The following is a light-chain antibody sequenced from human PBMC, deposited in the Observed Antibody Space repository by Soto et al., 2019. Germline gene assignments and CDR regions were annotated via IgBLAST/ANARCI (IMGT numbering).Light chain of an antibody. Sequence: QSALTQSASVSGSPGQSVTISCTGTTSDVVKNNPVSWYQQHTGKAPKLVIYEDSKRPSGLSDRFSGSKSDNTAFLTVSGLQPEDEADYHCCSYAGDSTWVFGGGTKLTVL. CDR2: EDS. CDR3: CSYAGDSTWV. V-gene: IGLV2-23*01. CDR1: TSDVVKNNP. J-gene: IGLJ3*02.